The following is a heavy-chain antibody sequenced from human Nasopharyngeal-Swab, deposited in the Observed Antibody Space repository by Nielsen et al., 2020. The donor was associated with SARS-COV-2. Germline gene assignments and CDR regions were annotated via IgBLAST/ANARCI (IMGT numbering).Heavy chain of an antibody. CDR3: ARVGDYGDYYYYGMDV. CDR1: GFTFSSYS. J-gene: IGHJ6*02. V-gene: IGHV3-21*01. Sequence: GESLKISCAASGFTFSSYSMNWVRQAPGKGLEWVSSISSSSSYIYYADSVKGRFTISRDSAKNSLYLQMNSLRAEDTAVYYCARVGDYGDYYYYGMDVWGQGTTVTVSS. D-gene: IGHD4-17*01. CDR2: ISSSSSYI.